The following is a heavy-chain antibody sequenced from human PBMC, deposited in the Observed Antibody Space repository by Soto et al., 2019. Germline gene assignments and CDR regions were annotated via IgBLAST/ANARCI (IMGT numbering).Heavy chain of an antibody. CDR3: GSGSSFLDC. D-gene: IGHD2-21*01. Sequence: GGSLRLSCAASGFTFSSYSMNWVRQAPGKGLEWVSSISGSGSYIYYADSVKGRFTISRDNGKNSLYLQMNSLRDEDTAVYYCGSGSSFLDCWGQGTLVTVSS. CDR1: GFTFSSYS. V-gene: IGHV3-21*01. J-gene: IGHJ4*02. CDR2: ISGSGSYI.